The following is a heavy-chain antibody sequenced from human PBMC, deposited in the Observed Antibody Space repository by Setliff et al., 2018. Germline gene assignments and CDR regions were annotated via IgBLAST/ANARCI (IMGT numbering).Heavy chain of an antibody. J-gene: IGHJ4*02. D-gene: IGHD6-19*01. Sequence: LSLTCAVYGGSISSHYWSWIRQPPGKGLAWVSYISSSSSYIYYADSVKGRFTISRDNAKNSLYLQMHSLRAEDTAVYYCARETAVAGTMEFDYWGQGTLVTVSS. CDR1: GGSISSHY. V-gene: IGHV3-11*06. CDR3: ARETAVAGTMEFDY. CDR2: ISSSSSYI.